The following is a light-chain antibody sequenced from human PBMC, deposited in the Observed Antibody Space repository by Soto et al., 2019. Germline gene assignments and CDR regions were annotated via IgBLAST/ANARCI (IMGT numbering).Light chain of an antibody. CDR1: QSVPSNF. CDR2: DVS. CDR3: QPYASSWT. Sequence: EIVLTQSPGTLSLSPGERATLYCRASQSVPSNFLAWYQQRPGQAPTLLIYDVSRRAAGIPDRFSGSGSATDFTLTIRRLEPEDFEVYYCQPYASSWTFGQGTKVEI. V-gene: IGKV3-20*01. J-gene: IGKJ1*01.